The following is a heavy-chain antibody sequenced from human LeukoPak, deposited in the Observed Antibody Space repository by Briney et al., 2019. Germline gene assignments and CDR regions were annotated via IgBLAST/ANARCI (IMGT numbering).Heavy chain of an antibody. CDR3: ARYPGIAVAGYYFDY. CDR1: GGTFSSYT. J-gene: IGHJ4*02. Sequence: SVKVSSKAPGGTFSSYTISWVRQAPGQGLEWMGRIIPILGIANYAQKFQGRVTITADKSTSTAYMELSSLRSEDTAVYYCARYPGIAVAGYYFDYWGQGTLVTVSS. CDR2: IIPILGIA. V-gene: IGHV1-69*02. D-gene: IGHD6-19*01.